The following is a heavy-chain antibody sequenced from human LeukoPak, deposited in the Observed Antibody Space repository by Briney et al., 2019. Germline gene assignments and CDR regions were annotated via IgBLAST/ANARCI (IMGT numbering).Heavy chain of an antibody. CDR2: IYYTGST. V-gene: IGHV4-59*11. Sequence: SETLSLTCTVSGGFISGHYWTWIRQPPGKGLEWIGYIYYTGSTNYNPSLKSRVTISVDASKNQFSLNLSSVTAADTAVYYCARDPYYYDSSGYFDYWGQGTLVTVSS. CDR1: GGFISGHY. D-gene: IGHD3-22*01. J-gene: IGHJ4*02. CDR3: ARDPYYYDSSGYFDY.